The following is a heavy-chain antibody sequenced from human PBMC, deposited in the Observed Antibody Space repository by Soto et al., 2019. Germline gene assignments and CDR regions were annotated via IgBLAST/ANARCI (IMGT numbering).Heavy chain of an antibody. D-gene: IGHD3-10*01. Sequence: GASRKVCCKATGYTFPSYCISWVRQAPGQGLEWMGWISAYNGNTNYAQKLQGRVTMTTDTSTSTAYMELRSLRSDDTAVYYCARDYYYGSGHERKRYSYYGMDVWGQGTTVTVSS. CDR1: GYTFPSYC. CDR2: ISAYNGNT. J-gene: IGHJ6*02. V-gene: IGHV1-18*04. CDR3: ARDYYYGSGHERKRYSYYGMDV.